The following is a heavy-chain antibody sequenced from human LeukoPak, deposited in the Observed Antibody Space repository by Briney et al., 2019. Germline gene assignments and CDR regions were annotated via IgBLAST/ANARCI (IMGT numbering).Heavy chain of an antibody. CDR3: AREDGSQYYYYYMDV. CDR1: GFTFSSYW. CDR2: IKQDGSEK. J-gene: IGHJ6*03. D-gene: IGHD5-24*01. V-gene: IGHV3-7*01. Sequence: GGSLRLSCAASGFTFSSYWMCWVRQAPGKGLEWVANIKQDGSEKYYVDSVKGRFTISRDNAKNSLYLQMNSLRAEDTAVYYCAREDGSQYYYYYMDVWGKGTTVTVSS.